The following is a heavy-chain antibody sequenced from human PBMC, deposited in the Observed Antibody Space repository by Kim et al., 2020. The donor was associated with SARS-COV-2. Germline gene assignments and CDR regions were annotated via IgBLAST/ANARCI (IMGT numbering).Heavy chain of an antibody. CDR2: ISSDGITV. V-gene: IGHV3-74*01. CDR1: GFTLTKYW. D-gene: IGHD1-26*01. J-gene: IGHJ4*02. Sequence: GGSLRLSCAASGFTLTKYWMHWGRQAPGKGLVWVSRISSDGITVNYADSVKGRFTISRDNAKNRLYLQMNSLRADDTAVYYCTRVVEGAAGLCDYWGQGT. CDR3: TRVVEGAAGLCDY.